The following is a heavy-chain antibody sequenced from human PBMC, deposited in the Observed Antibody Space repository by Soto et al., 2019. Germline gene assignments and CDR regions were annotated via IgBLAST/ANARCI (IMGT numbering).Heavy chain of an antibody. CDR2: IYYSGST. D-gene: IGHD5-18*01. J-gene: IGHJ4*02. V-gene: IGHV4-31*03. CDR3: ARADTAMVLGPFDY. CDR1: GGSISSGGYY. Sequence: NPSETLSLTCTVSGGSISSGGYYWSWIRQHPGKGLEWIGYIYYSGSTYYNPSLESRVTISVDTSKNQFSLKLSSVTAADTAVYYCARADTAMVLGPFDYWGQGTLVTVSS.